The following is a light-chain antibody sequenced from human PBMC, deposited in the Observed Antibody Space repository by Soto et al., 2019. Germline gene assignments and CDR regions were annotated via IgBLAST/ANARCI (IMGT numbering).Light chain of an antibody. Sequence: QSALTQPASVSGSPGQSITISCTGTSSDVGGYNYVSWYQQHPGKAPKLMIYDVSNWPSGVSNRFSGSKSGNTASLTISGLQAEDEADYYCSSYTSSSTYVFGTGTRSPS. J-gene: IGLJ1*01. CDR1: SSDVGGYNY. CDR2: DVS. V-gene: IGLV2-14*01. CDR3: SSYTSSSTYV.